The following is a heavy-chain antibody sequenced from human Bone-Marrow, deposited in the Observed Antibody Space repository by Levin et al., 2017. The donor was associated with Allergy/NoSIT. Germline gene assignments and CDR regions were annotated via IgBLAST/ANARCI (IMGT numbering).Heavy chain of an antibody. J-gene: IGHJ5*02. CDR2: ISYSGTT. CDR3: ARHPTGYPNWFDP. D-gene: IGHD6-13*01. Sequence: PGGSLRLSCTVSGGSITTRSYNWGWIRQPPGKGLEWIGTISYSGTTYYNPSLKSPVIISADTSKNQFSLKLTAVTAADTAVYYCARHPTGYPNWFDPWGQGTLVTVSS. CDR1: GGSITTRSYN. V-gene: IGHV4-39*01.